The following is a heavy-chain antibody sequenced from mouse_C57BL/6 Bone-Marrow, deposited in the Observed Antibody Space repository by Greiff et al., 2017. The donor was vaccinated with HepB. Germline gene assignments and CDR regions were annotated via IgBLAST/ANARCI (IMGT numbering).Heavy chain of an antibody. V-gene: IGHV5-12*01. Sequence: EVQLVESGGGLVQPGGSLKLSCAASGFTFSDYYMYWVRQTPEKRLEWVAYISNGGGSTYYPDTVKGRFTISRDNAKNTLYLQMSRLKSEDTAMYYYARHEEDGSSYVGYFDVWGTGTTVTVSS. CDR3: ARHEEDGSSYVGYFDV. CDR2: ISNGGGST. D-gene: IGHD1-1*01. J-gene: IGHJ1*03. CDR1: GFTFSDYY.